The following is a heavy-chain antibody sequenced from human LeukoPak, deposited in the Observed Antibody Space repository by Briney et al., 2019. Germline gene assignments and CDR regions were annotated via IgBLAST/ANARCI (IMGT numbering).Heavy chain of an antibody. V-gene: IGHV3-23*01. Sequence: HGESLKISCAASGFTFDNYVMTWVRQSAGKGLEWVSGISDSGSITYYADSVKGRFSLSRDNSKNTLYLQMNSLRAEDTAVYYCAKGRYYTSSPDAFDIWGQGTMVTVSS. CDR1: GFTFDNYV. CDR3: AKGRYYTSSPDAFDI. CDR2: ISDSGSIT. D-gene: IGHD6-6*01. J-gene: IGHJ3*02.